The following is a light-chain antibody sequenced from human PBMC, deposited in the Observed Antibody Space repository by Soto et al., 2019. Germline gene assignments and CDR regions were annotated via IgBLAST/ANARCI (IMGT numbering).Light chain of an antibody. J-gene: IGLJ2*01. CDR1: ARDIGGYQF. V-gene: IGLV2-14*03. CDR2: DVN. CDR3: ASYSSSETRVV. Sequence: QSALTQPASVSGSPGQSITISCTGTARDIGGYQFVSWYQQHPDKAPKLIIVDVNKRPSGISSRFSASKSGTTASLTISGLLPEDEAQYYCASYSSSETRVVFGGGTKLTVL.